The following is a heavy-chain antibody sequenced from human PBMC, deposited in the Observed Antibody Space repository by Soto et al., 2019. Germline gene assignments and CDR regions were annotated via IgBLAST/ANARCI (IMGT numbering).Heavy chain of an antibody. J-gene: IGHJ5*02. CDR1: GGSITNYY. Sequence: QVQLQQSGPGLVKASETLSLTCTVSGGSITNYYWSWIRQPAGKGLEWIGRMYTKERTNYNLSFKSRVTMSVVTSKNQFSLKLNAVTAADTAVYYCAIDDYKDGENNWFDPWGQDTLVTVSS. CDR2: MYTKERT. CDR3: AIDDYKDGENNWFDP. D-gene: IGHD3-16*01. V-gene: IGHV4-4*07.